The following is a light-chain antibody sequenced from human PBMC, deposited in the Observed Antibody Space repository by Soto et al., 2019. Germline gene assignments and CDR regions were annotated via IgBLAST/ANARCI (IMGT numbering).Light chain of an antibody. CDR3: QHYGRSPIT. V-gene: IGKV3-20*01. J-gene: IGKJ5*01. CDR2: GAS. Sequence: ILLTKYPTTLSLSPGERATLSCRASQSVNSRLAWYQHKPGQAPRLLISGASSRATGIPDRFSGSGSATDFTLTISRLEPEDFALYYCQHYGRSPITFGQGTRLEIK. CDR1: QSVNSR.